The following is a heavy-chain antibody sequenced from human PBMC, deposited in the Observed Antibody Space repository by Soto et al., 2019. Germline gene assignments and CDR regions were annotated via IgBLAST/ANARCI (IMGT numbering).Heavy chain of an antibody. CDR1: GFTFSHYG. Sequence: QVQLVESGGGVVQPGRSLRLSCAASGFTFSHYGMHWVRQAPGKGLEWVAIISYDGRNEYYADSVKGRFTISRDNSKNTLYLQMNSLSAEDTAVYYCAKDLVAWSNYYYYGMDVWGQGTTVTVSS. D-gene: IGHD6-6*01. CDR2: ISYDGRNE. J-gene: IGHJ6*02. V-gene: IGHV3-30*18. CDR3: AKDLVAWSNYYYYGMDV.